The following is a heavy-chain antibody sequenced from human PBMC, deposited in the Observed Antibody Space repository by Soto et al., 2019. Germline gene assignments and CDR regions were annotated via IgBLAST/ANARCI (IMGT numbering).Heavy chain of an antibody. V-gene: IGHV4-59*08. CDR2: IDNNGGT. J-gene: IGHJ6*02. D-gene: IGHD1-26*01. Sequence: QVQLQESGPGLVKPSETLSLTCTVSGDSVSSYKWSWIRQTPGKGLEWIGYIDNNGGTSYNPSLRSRVTLSVDTSTKQFSLRLNSVPAADTAVYDGVRQGVGALHGLVDVWGQGTTVTVSS. CDR3: VRQGVGALHGLVDV. CDR1: GDSVSSYK.